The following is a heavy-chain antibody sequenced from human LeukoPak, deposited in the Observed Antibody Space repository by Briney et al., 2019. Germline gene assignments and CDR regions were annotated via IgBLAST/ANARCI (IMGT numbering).Heavy chain of an antibody. CDR2: ISRDGSPI. D-gene: IGHD5-18*01. CDR1: GFTFNNYP. CDR3: ARVRYNSGYIFDS. V-gene: IGHV3-48*03. J-gene: IGHJ4*02. Sequence: PGRSLRLSCAASGFTFNNYPLNWVRQAPGKGLEWVAYISRDGSPIYYADSVRGRFTISRDNAKNSLYLQMNSLRAEDTAVYYCARVRYNSGYIFDSWGQGTLVAVSS.